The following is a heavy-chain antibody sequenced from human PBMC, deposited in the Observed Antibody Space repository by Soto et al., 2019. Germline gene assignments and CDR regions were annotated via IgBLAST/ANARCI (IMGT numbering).Heavy chain of an antibody. CDR3: ARDLLDAFDI. CDR1: GFTFSSYS. Sequence: GGSLRPSCAASGFTFSSYSMNWVRQAPGKGLEWVSSISSSSSYIYYADSVKGRFTISRDNAKNSLYLQMNSLRAEDTAVYYCARDLLDAFDIWGQGTMVTVSS. J-gene: IGHJ3*02. D-gene: IGHD2-15*01. V-gene: IGHV3-21*01. CDR2: ISSSSSYI.